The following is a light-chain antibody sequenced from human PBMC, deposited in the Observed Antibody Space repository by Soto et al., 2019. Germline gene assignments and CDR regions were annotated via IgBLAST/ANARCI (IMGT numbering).Light chain of an antibody. CDR1: SSDVGSYNL. J-gene: IGLJ3*02. V-gene: IGLV2-23*02. Sequence: QSVLTQPASVSGSPGPSITISCTGTSSDVGSYNLVSWYQQHPGKAPKLMIYEVSKRPSGVSNRFSGSKSGNTASLTISGLQAEDEADYYCCSYAGSSTWVFGGGTQRTVL. CDR2: EVS. CDR3: CSYAGSSTWV.